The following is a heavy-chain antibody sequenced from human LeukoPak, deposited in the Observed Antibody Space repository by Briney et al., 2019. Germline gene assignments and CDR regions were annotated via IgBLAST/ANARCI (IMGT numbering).Heavy chain of an antibody. CDR3: AKYYGSGSYDHFDY. J-gene: IGHJ4*02. Sequence: ASVKVSCKASGYTFTGYYLHWVRQAPGQGLEWMGRINPNSGGTNYAQKFQGRVTMTRDTSISTAYMELSRLRSDDTAVYYCAKYYGSGSYDHFDYWGQGTLVTGSS. D-gene: IGHD3-10*01. CDR2: INPNSGGT. V-gene: IGHV1-2*06. CDR1: GYTFTGYY.